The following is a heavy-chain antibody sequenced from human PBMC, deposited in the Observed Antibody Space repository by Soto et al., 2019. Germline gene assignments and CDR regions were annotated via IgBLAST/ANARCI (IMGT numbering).Heavy chain of an antibody. D-gene: IGHD3-16*01. Sequence: GGSLRLSCAASGFTVSSNYMSWVRQAPGKGLEWVSVIYSGGSTYYADSVKGRFTISRHNSKNTLYLQMNSLRAEDTAVYYCARDSYDVFLPGYMDVWGKGTTVTVSS. CDR1: GFTVSSNY. CDR3: ARDSYDVFLPGYMDV. CDR2: IYSGGST. J-gene: IGHJ6*03. V-gene: IGHV3-53*04.